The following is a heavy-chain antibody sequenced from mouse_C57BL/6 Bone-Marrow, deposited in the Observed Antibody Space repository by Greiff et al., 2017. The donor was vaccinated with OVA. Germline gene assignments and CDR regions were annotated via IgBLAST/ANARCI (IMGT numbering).Heavy chain of an antibody. CDR2: IFPGDGDT. J-gene: IGHJ1*03. CDR1: GYAFSSSW. D-gene: IGHD1-1*01. CDR3: ARRGSRRDWYFDV. V-gene: IGHV1-82*01. Sequence: QVQLQQSGPELVKPGASVKISCKASGYAFSSSWINWVKQRPGKGLEWIGGIFPGDGDTNYNGKFKGKATLTADKSSSTADMQLSSLTSEDSAVYCCARRGSRRDWYFDVWGTGTTVTVSS.